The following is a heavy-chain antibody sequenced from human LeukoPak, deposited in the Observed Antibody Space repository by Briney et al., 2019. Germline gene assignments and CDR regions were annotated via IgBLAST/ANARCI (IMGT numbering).Heavy chain of an antibody. Sequence: ASVKVSCKASGGTFSSYAISWVRQAPGQGLEWMGGIIPIFGTANYAQKFQGRVTITTDESTSTAYMELSSLRSEDTAVYYCARDRSLWFGELLPQDAFDIWGQGTMVTVSS. CDR2: IIPIFGTA. CDR1: GGTFSSYA. CDR3: ARDRSLWFGELLPQDAFDI. J-gene: IGHJ3*02. V-gene: IGHV1-69*05. D-gene: IGHD3-10*01.